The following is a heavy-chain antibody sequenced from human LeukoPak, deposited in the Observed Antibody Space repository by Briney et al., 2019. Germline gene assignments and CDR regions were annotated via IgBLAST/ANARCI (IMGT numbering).Heavy chain of an antibody. J-gene: IGHJ5*02. CDR3: ARSENWNYGWFDP. CDR2: ISWNSGSI. CDR1: GFTFDDYA. Sequence: GGSLRLSCAASGFTFDDYAMHWVRQAPGKGLEWVSGISWNSGSIGYADSVKGRFTISRDNAKNSLYLQMNSLRAEDMALYYCARSENWNYGWFDPWGQGTLVTVSS. D-gene: IGHD1-7*01. V-gene: IGHV3-9*03.